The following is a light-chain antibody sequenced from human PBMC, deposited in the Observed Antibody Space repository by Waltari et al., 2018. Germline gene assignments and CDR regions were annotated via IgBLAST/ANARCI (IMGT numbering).Light chain of an antibody. J-gene: IGKJ1*01. Sequence: DIQMTQSPSSLSASVGDRVTITCRASQRLSKYLNWYQQRPGRAPNLLIYAASILESGVPSRFSGSGSGTDFTLTISCLQSEDFATYYCQQYYDYQRSFGQGTKVEIK. CDR1: QRLSKY. V-gene: IGKV1-39*01. CDR3: QQYYDYQRS. CDR2: AAS.